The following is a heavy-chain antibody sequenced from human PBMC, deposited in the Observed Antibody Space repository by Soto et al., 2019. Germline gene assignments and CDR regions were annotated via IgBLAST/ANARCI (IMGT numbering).Heavy chain of an antibody. CDR3: TTEPKSRYSGYDSRGVVFVY. CDR2: IKSKTDGGTT. Sequence: GGSLRLSCAASGFTFSNAWMSWVRQAPGKGLEWVGRIKSKTDGGTTDYAAPVKGRFTISRDDSKNTLYLQMNSLKTEDTAVYYCTTEPKSRYSGYDSRGVVFVYWGQGTLVTVSS. CDR1: GFTFSNAW. D-gene: IGHD5-12*01. J-gene: IGHJ4*02. V-gene: IGHV3-15*01.